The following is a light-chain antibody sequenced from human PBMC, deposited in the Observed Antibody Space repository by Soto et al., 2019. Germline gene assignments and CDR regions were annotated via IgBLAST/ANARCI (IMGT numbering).Light chain of an antibody. CDR1: QSVSSSY. V-gene: IGKV3-20*01. Sequence: EIVLTQSPGTLSLSRGERATLSCRASQSVSSSYLAWYQQKPGQAPRLLIYGTSSRATGIPDRFSGSGSGTDFTLTITRLEPEDFAVYYCQQFGSSRLTFGGGTRWIS. J-gene: IGKJ4*01. CDR2: GTS. CDR3: QQFGSSRLT.